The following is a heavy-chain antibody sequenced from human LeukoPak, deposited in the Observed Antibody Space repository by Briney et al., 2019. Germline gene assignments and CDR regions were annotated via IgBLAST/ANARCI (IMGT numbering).Heavy chain of an antibody. CDR2: ISYDGSNK. CDR1: GFTFSSYA. Sequence: GGSLRLSCAASGFTFSSYAMHWVRQAPGEGLEWVAVISYDGSNKYYADSVKGRFTISRDNSKNTLYLQMNSLRAEDTAVYYCARGGIVGADIDYWGQGTLVTVSS. J-gene: IGHJ4*02. V-gene: IGHV3-30-3*01. D-gene: IGHD1-26*01. CDR3: ARGGIVGADIDY.